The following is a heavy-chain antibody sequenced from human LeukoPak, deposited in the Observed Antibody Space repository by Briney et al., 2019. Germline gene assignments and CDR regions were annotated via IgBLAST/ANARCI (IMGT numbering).Heavy chain of an antibody. V-gene: IGHV1-69*13. J-gene: IGHJ5*02. CDR1: GGTFSSYA. Sequence: GASVKVSSKASGGTFSSYAISWVRQAPGQGLEWMGGIIPIFGTANYAQKFQGRVTITADESTSTAYMGLSSLRSEDTAVYYCARGGYCSSTSCLDPYNWFDPWGQGTLVTVSS. CDR3: ARGGYCSSTSCLDPYNWFDP. D-gene: IGHD2-2*01. CDR2: IIPIFGTA.